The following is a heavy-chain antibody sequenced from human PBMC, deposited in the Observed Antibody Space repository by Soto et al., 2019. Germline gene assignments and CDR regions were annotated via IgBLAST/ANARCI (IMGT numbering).Heavy chain of an antibody. CDR3: ARDRSPYGDYGGDYFDY. CDR1: GFTFSSYG. J-gene: IGHJ4*02. CDR2: IWYDGSNK. Sequence: QVQLVESGGGVVQPGRSLRLSCAASGFTFSSYGMHWVRQAPGKGLEWVAVIWYDGSNKYYADSVKGRFTSSRDNSKNTLYLQMNSLRAEDTAVYYCARDRSPYGDYGGDYFDYWGQGTLVTVSS. V-gene: IGHV3-33*01. D-gene: IGHD4-17*01.